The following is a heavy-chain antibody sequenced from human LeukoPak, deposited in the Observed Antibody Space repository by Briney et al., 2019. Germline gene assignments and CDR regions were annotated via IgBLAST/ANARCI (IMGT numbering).Heavy chain of an antibody. CDR2: INTSGGTT. D-gene: IGHD4-17*01. Sequence: ASVKVSCKASGYTFTRHYIHWVRQAPGQGLEWMGIINTSGGTTSYAQKFQGGVTMTRDTSTSTVYMELSSLRSEDTAVYYCVRDFDDYGDSRDYWGQGTLVTVSS. J-gene: IGHJ4*02. CDR1: GYTFTRHY. V-gene: IGHV1-46*01. CDR3: VRDFDDYGDSRDY.